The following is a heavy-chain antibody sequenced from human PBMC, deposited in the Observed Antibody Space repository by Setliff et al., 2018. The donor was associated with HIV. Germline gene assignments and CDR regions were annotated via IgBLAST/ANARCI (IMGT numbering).Heavy chain of an antibody. CDR1: GYTLTELS. V-gene: IGHV1-24*01. Sequence: ASVKVSCKVSGYTLTELSMHWVRQAPGKGLEWMGGSDPEDGNKMYAQKLQGRVTMTEDTSTDTAYMELSSLRSEDTAVYYCARDGGFIAVAGLDYWGQGTLVTVSS. D-gene: IGHD6-19*01. CDR2: SDPEDGNK. CDR3: ARDGGFIAVAGLDY. J-gene: IGHJ4*02.